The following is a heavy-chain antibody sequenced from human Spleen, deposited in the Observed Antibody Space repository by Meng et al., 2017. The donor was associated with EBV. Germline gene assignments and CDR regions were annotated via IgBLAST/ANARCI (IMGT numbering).Heavy chain of an antibody. Sequence: QVDLKESGPTLVNTPEILTRTCSISGFSRRTSGVTVGWIRQPPGEALEWLALIYWDDDKRYSPSLKSRLTITKDTSENQVVLTMTNMDPVDTATYYCAHLSSWYRGCSWGQGTLVTVSS. CDR1: GFSRRTSGVT. CDR3: AHLSSWYRGCS. CDR2: IYWDDDK. V-gene: IGHV2-5*02. D-gene: IGHD6-13*01. J-gene: IGHJ5*02.